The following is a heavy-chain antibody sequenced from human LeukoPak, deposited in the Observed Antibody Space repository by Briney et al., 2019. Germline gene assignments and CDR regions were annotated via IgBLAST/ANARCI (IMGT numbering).Heavy chain of an antibody. CDR3: AKRGVVIRVILVGFHKEAYYFDS. Sequence: GSLRLSCAASGFKFSSDWMHWVRQVPGKGLVWVSYISERGGSTTYADSVKGRFTISRDNPKNTLYLQMNSLRAEDTAVYLCAKRGVVIRVILVGFHKEAYYFDSWGQGTLVTVSS. CDR1: GFKFSSDW. D-gene: IGHD3-22*01. V-gene: IGHV3-23*01. CDR2: ISERGGST. J-gene: IGHJ4*02.